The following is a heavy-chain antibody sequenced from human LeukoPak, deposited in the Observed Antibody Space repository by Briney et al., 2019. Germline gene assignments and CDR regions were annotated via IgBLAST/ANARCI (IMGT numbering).Heavy chain of an antibody. CDR2: SNPNSGGT. CDR3: ARHRSMTYYDFWSCYYPLGY. J-gene: IGHJ4*02. D-gene: IGHD3-3*01. CDR1: GYTCTGSY. V-gene: IGHV1-2*02. Sequence: GASVKLSCKTTGYTCTGSYMHWGCQAPRQGLEWMGCSNPNSGGTNYAQTSQSMVTTTRDTSISTPNKQLSKLRSGDTAVYYCARHRSMTYYDFWSCYYPLGYGGQGPLVTVP.